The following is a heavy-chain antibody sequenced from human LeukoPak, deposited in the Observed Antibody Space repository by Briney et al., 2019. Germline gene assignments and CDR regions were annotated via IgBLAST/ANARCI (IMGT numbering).Heavy chain of an antibody. D-gene: IGHD1-26*01. CDR2: SYYSGSP. CDR3: QGYGGSYYDAFDI. J-gene: IGHJ3*02. CDR1: GGSISSGDYY. V-gene: IGHV4-30-4*08. Sequence: SETLSLTCTVSGGSISSGDYYWSWIRQPPGKGLEWIGYSYYSGSPYYNPALKSLVTIPVDTSKNQFSLKLSSVTAADTAVYYCQGYGGSYYDAFDIWGQGTMVTVSS.